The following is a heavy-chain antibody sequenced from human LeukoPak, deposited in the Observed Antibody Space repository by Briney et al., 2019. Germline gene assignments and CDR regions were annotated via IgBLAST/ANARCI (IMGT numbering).Heavy chain of an antibody. Sequence: GGSPRLSCAASGLTFTNYAMSWVRQAPGKGLEWVSAIRGRGGSTYYADSVKGRFTISRDNSKNTLYLQMNSLRAEDTAVYYCAKHPGEGYFDSSGYYHYYFDYWGQGTLVTVSS. D-gene: IGHD3-22*01. CDR1: GLTFTNYA. V-gene: IGHV3-23*01. CDR3: AKHPGEGYFDSSGYYHYYFDY. J-gene: IGHJ4*02. CDR2: IRGRGGST.